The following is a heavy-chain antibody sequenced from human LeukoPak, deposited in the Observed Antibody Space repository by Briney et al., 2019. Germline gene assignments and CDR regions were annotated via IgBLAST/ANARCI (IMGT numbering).Heavy chain of an antibody. Sequence: SVKVSCKASGGTFSSYTISWVRQAPGQGLEWMGRIIPILGIANYAQKFQGRVTITADKSTSTAYMELSSLRSEDTAVYYRARKGGAHAFDIWGQGTMVTVSS. D-gene: IGHD3-16*01. CDR1: GGTFSSYT. V-gene: IGHV1-69*02. CDR2: IIPILGIA. J-gene: IGHJ3*02. CDR3: ARKGGAHAFDI.